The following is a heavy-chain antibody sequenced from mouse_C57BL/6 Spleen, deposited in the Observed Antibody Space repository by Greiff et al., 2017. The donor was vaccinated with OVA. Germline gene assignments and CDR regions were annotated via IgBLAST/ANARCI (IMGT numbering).Heavy chain of an antibody. CDR1: GFTFSDYG. CDR2: ISSGSSTI. J-gene: IGHJ2*01. Sequence: DVQLVESGGGLVKPGGSLKLSCAASGFTFSDYGMHWVRQAPEKGLEWVAYISSGSSTIYYADTVKGRFTISRDNAKNTLFLQTTSLRSEDTAMYYCAREGLLYQRDYWGQGTTLTVSS. V-gene: IGHV5-17*01. D-gene: IGHD2-12*01. CDR3: AREGLLYQRDY.